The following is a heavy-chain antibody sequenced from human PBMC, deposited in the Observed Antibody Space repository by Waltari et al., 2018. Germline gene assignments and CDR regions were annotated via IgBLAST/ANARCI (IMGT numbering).Heavy chain of an antibody. CDR1: GYSISSGYY. CDR3: ARDRGTITGTGCFDY. Sequence: QVQLQESGPGLVKPSETLSLTCAVSGYSISSGYYWGWIRQPPGKGLEWIGSIYHSGSTYYNPSLRSPVTISVDTSKNQFSLKLSSVTAADTAVYYCARDRGTITGTGCFDYWGQGTLVTVSS. CDR2: IYHSGST. D-gene: IGHD1-20*01. V-gene: IGHV4-38-2*02. J-gene: IGHJ4*02.